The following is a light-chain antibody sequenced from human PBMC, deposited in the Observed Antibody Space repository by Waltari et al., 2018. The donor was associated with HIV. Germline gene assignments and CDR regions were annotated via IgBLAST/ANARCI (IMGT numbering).Light chain of an antibody. Sequence: QSVLTQSPSASGTPGQRVTISCSGGSSNIGSNGVDWYQQFPGTAPKLLIYSNNQRPSGVPDRCAGSKSGTSASLASSGLQSKDEATYYCATLDDSLNGPIFGGGTRLTVL. J-gene: IGLJ2*01. CDR2: SNN. CDR3: ATLDDSLNGPI. V-gene: IGLV1-44*01. CDR1: SSNIGSNG.